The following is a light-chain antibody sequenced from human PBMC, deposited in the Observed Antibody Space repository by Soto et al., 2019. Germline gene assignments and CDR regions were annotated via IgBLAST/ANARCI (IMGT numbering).Light chain of an antibody. V-gene: IGKV3-20*01. CDR1: QSVSSSS. J-gene: IGKJ1*01. CDR2: GAS. Sequence: EIVLTQSPGTLSLSPGERATLSCRASQSVSSSSLAWYQQKPGQAPRLLIYGASSRATGIPDRFSGSGSGTDFTLTISRLEPEDFAVYYCQQYGSFWTFGQGTKVDIK. CDR3: QQYGSFWT.